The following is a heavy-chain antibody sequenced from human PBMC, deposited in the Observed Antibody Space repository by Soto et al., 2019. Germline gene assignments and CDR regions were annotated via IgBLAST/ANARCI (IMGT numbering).Heavy chain of an antibody. Sequence: QVQLVQSGAEVKKPGASVKVSCKASGYTFTNYVMNWVRQAPGQRLEWMGWINAGNGDTKYSQNFQGRVTITSDTSASTAYMEVSSLTSEDTAVYYCARDLWVVGAADKFDSWGQGTLVSVSS. J-gene: IGHJ4*02. V-gene: IGHV1-3*01. D-gene: IGHD1-26*01. CDR1: GYTFTNYV. CDR3: ARDLWVVGAADKFDS. CDR2: INAGNGDT.